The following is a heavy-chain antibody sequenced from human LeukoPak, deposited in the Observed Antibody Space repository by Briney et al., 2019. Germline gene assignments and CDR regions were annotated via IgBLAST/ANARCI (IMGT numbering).Heavy chain of an antibody. CDR2: INSDGSST. Sequence: PGGSLRLSCAASGFTFSSYWIHWVRQAPGKGLVWVSRINSDGSSTTYADSVKGRFTISRDNAKNTLYLHMNSLTAEDTAVYYCAGIVGAKTYWGQGTLVTVSS. J-gene: IGHJ4*02. V-gene: IGHV3-74*01. D-gene: IGHD1-26*01. CDR3: AGIVGAKTY. CDR1: GFTFSSYW.